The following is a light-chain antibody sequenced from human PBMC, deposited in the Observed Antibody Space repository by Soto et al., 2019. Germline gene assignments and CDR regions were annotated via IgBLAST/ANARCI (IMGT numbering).Light chain of an antibody. Sequence: QSVLTQPPSVSGAPGQRVTISCTGSSSNIGAGYDVHWYQQLPGTAPKLLISGNSNRPSGVPDRFSGSKSGTSASLAITGLQAEDEAVYYCQSYDSSLSGRVFGTGTKLTVL. CDR2: GNS. J-gene: IGLJ1*01. CDR1: SSNIGAGYD. CDR3: QSYDSSLSGRV. V-gene: IGLV1-40*01.